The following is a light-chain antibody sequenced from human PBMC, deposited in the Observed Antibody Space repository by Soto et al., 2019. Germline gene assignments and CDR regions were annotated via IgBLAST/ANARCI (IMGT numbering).Light chain of an antibody. Sequence: QSVLTQPASVSGSPVQSITISCTGTSSDVGGYNYVSWYQHHPGKAPKLMIYDVSNRPSGVSNRLSGSKSGNTASLTISGLQPGDEADYYCCSYTTSNTRQIVFGTGTKVTVL. V-gene: IGLV2-14*03. CDR1: SSDVGGYNY. CDR2: DVS. J-gene: IGLJ1*01. CDR3: CSYTTSNTRQIV.